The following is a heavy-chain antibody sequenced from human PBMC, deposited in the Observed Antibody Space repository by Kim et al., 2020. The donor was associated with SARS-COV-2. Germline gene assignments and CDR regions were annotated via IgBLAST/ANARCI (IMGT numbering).Heavy chain of an antibody. CDR3: ARDGYGWELHGWFDP. CDR2: ISYDGSNK. Sequence: GGSLRLSCAASGFTFSSYAMHWVRQAPGKGLEWVAVISYDGSNKYYADSVKGRFTISRDNSKNTLYLQMNSLRAEDTAVYYCARDGYGWELHGWFDPWGQGTLVTVSS. CDR1: GFTFSSYA. J-gene: IGHJ5*02. D-gene: IGHD1-26*01. V-gene: IGHV3-30*04.